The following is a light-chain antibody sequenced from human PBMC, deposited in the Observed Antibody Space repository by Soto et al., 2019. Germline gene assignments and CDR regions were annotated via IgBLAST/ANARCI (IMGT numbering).Light chain of an antibody. V-gene: IGLV2-8*01. J-gene: IGLJ3*02. Sequence: QSVLTQPPSASGSPGQSVTISCTGTSSDVGSYNYVSWYQQHPGKAPKLMIYEVTKRPSGVPDRFSGSKSGNTASLTVSGLQAEDEADYYCSSYAGSKVVFGGGTKLTVL. CDR1: SSDVGSYNY. CDR3: SSYAGSKVV. CDR2: EVT.